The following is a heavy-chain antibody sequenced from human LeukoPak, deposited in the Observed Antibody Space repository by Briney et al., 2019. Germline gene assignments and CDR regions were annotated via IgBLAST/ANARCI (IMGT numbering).Heavy chain of an antibody. CDR3: ATRRSQGYYYYYYGMDV. D-gene: IGHD1-1*01. V-gene: IGHV1-18*01. Sequence: GASVKVSCKASGYTFTSYGISWVRQAPGQGLEWMGWISAYNGNTNYAQKLQGRVTMTTDTSTSTAYMELRSLGSDDTAVYYCATRRSQGYYYYYYGMDVWGQGTTVTVSS. CDR1: GYTFTSYG. J-gene: IGHJ6*02. CDR2: ISAYNGNT.